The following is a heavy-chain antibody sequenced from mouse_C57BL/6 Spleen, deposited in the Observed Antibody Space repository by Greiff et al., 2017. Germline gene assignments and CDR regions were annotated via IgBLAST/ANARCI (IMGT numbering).Heavy chain of an antibody. CDR1: GFTFSDYY. V-gene: IGHV5-16*01. CDR2: INYDGSST. Sequence: EVMLVESEGGLVQPGRSMKLSCTASGFTFSDYYMAWVRQVPEKGLEWVANINYDGSSTYYLDSLKSRFIISRDNAKNILYLQMSSLKSEDTATYYCARADGYYVDYWGQGTTLTVSS. J-gene: IGHJ2*01. CDR3: ARADGYYVDY. D-gene: IGHD2-3*01.